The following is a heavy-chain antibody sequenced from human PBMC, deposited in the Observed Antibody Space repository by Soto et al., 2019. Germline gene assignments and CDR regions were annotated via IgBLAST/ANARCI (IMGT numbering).Heavy chain of an antibody. J-gene: IGHJ1*01. CDR3: ARDHVGDFGYDLDYMNS. CDR1: GFNFVDYA. D-gene: IGHD5-12*01. CDR2: ISWEGGSV. V-gene: IGHV3-9*01. Sequence: EVHLVESGGGLVQPGRSLRLSCAASGFNFVDYAMHWVRQDPGKNMEWVSGISWEGGSVGYADSVKGRFTISRDNANKSLYMEMNDLRSEDPALYYCARDHVGDFGYDLDYMNSGGQGTLVTVSS.